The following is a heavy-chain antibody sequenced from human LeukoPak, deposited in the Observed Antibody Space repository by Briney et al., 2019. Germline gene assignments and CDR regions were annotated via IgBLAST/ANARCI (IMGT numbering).Heavy chain of an antibody. CDR3: AARSYYYGSGSYFYGDY. V-gene: IGHV3-30-3*01. CDR2: ISYDGSNK. D-gene: IGHD3-10*01. J-gene: IGHJ4*02. CDR1: GFTFSSYA. Sequence: PGGSLRLSCAASGFTFSSYAMHWVRQAPGKGLEWVAVISYDGSNKYYADSVKGRFTISRDNSKNTLYLQMNSLRAEDTAVYYCAARSYYYGSGSYFYGDYWGQGTLVTVSS.